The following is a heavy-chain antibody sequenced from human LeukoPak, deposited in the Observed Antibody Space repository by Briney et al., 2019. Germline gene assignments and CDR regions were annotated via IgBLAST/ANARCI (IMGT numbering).Heavy chain of an antibody. CDR2: IYYSGST. CDR3: ARIGGQWLTLDY. V-gene: IGHV4-39*01. J-gene: IGHJ4*02. Sequence: PSETLSLTCTVSGGSISSSSYYWGWIRQPPGKGLEWIGSIYYSGSTYYNPSLKSRVTISVDTSKNQFSLKLSSVTAADTAVYYYARIGGQWLTLDYWGQGTLVTVSS. CDR1: GGSISSSSYY. D-gene: IGHD6-19*01.